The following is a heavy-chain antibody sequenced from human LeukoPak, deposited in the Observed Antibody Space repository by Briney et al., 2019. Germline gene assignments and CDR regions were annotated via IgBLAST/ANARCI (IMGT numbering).Heavy chain of an antibody. CDR2: FDPEDGET. D-gene: IGHD5-18*01. J-gene: IGHJ4*02. Sequence: ASVKVSCKVSGYTLTELSMHWVRQAPGKGLEWMGGFDPEDGETIYAQKFQGRVTMTEDTSTDTAYVELSSLRSEDTAVYYCATRGDREGYSYGPTPDYWGQGTLVTVSS. CDR1: GYTLTELS. CDR3: ATRGDREGYSYGPTPDY. V-gene: IGHV1-24*01.